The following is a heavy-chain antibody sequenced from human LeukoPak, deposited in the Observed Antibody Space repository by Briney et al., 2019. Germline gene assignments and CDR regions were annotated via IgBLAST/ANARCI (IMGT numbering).Heavy chain of an antibody. J-gene: IGHJ6*03. CDR1: GFTFSRYS. CDR3: AREGGSSGRDFYYYYYMDV. V-gene: IGHV3-48*04. D-gene: IGHD6-19*01. Sequence: GGSLRLSCTASGFTFSRYSMNWVRQAPGKGLEWLSYIRSDSTIIDYADSVKGRFTISRDNAKNSLYLQMNSLRAEDTAVYYCAREGGSSGRDFYYYYYMDVWGKGTTVTISS. CDR2: IRSDSTII.